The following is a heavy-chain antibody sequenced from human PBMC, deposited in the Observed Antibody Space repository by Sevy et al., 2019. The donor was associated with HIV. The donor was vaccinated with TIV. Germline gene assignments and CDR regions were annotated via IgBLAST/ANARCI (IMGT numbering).Heavy chain of an antibody. J-gene: IGHJ4*02. CDR1: GFTFSSYS. Sequence: GGSLRLSCAASGFTFSSYSMNWVRQAPGKGLEWVSSISSSSSYIYYADSVKGRFTISRDNAKNSLFLHMNTLRAEDTAVYYCARSYSSSWYILYYFEYWGQGTPVTVSS. CDR3: ARSYSSSWYILYYFEY. D-gene: IGHD6-13*01. CDR2: ISSSSSYI. V-gene: IGHV3-21*01.